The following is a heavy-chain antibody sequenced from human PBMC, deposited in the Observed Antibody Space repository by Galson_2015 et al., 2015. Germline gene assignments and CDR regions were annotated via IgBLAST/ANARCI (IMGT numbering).Heavy chain of an antibody. CDR2: IGTAGDT. V-gene: IGHV3-13*01. CDR3: ARGDGSGSYYNLGY. CDR1: GFTFSSYD. Sequence: SLRLSCAASGFTFSSYDMHWVRQATGNGLEWVSAIGTAGDTYYPGSVKGRFTISRENAKNSSYLQMNSLRAGDTAAYYCARGDGSGSYYNLGYWGQGTLVTVSS. J-gene: IGHJ4*02. D-gene: IGHD3-10*01.